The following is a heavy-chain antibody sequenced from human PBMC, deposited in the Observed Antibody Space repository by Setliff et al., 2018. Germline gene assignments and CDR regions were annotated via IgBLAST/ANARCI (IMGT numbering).Heavy chain of an antibody. V-gene: IGHV3-7*01. CDR3: VRNGGNSDY. CDR1: GFTFNNYY. Sequence: GSLRLSCATSGFTFNNYYMSWVRQAPGKGLEWEANIHQNGSWIYYVDSVRGRFSISRDNARNPVHLQMNSLRAEDTAIYYCVRNGGNSDYWGQGTLVTVSS. J-gene: IGHJ4*02. D-gene: IGHD2-8*01. CDR2: IHQNGSWI.